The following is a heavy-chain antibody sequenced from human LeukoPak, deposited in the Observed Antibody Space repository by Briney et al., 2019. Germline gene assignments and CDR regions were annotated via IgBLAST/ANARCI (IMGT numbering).Heavy chain of an antibody. D-gene: IGHD2-2*01. CDR2: INHSGST. V-gene: IGHV4-34*01. J-gene: IGHJ4*02. CDR3: ARHRYGSDISCFGF. Sequence: TSGTLSLTSAVYGGSFCGYFWSWIRQSPRKGLEWMGEINHSGSTNYISCLKSRVIISVDTSKNQFSLKVSSVSAADTAGYYCARHRYGSDISCFGFWGQGTLVTVSS. CDR1: GGSFCGYF.